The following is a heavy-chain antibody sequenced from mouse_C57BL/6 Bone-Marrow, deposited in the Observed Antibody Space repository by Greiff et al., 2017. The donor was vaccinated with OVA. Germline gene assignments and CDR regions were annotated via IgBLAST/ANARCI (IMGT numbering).Heavy chain of an antibody. J-gene: IGHJ4*01. CDR3: AKRTLGASYAMDY. CDR2: IYPGSGNT. Sequence: VMLVESGAELVRPGASVKLSCKASGYTFTDYYINWVKQRPGQGLEWIARIYPGSGNTYYNEKFKGKATLTAEKSSSTAYMQLSSLTSEDSAVYVCAKRTLGASYAMDYWGQGTSVTVSS. V-gene: IGHV1-76*01. CDR1: GYTFTDYY. D-gene: IGHD4-1*01.